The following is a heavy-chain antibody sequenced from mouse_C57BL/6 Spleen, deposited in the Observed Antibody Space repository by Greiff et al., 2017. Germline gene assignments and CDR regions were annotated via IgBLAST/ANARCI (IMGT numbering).Heavy chain of an antibody. CDR2: IYPGDGDT. D-gene: IGHD2-5*01. CDR1: GYAFSSSW. CDR3: ARSAYYSNLYFDY. V-gene: IGHV1-82*01. Sequence: VQGVESGPELVKPGASVKISCKASGYAFSSSWMNWVKQRPGKGLEWIGRIYPGDGDTNYNGKFKGKATLTADKSSSTAYMQLSSLTSEDSAVYFCARSAYYSNLYFDYWGQGTTLTVSS. J-gene: IGHJ2*01.